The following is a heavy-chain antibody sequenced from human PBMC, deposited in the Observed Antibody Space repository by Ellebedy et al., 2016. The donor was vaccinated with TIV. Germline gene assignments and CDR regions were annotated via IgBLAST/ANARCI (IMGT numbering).Heavy chain of an antibody. CDR2: ISAYNGLT. V-gene: IGHV1-18*01. D-gene: IGHD6-13*01. CDR1: GYPFTSYA. J-gene: IGHJ5*02. CDR3: ARSHIAPQGVPLDP. Sequence: ASVKVSXXASGYPFTSYAISWVRQAPGQGLEWMGWISAYNGLTNYAQKLQGRVTMTTETSTSTAYMDLRSLRSDDTAVYYCARSHIAPQGVPLDPWGQGTLVTVSS.